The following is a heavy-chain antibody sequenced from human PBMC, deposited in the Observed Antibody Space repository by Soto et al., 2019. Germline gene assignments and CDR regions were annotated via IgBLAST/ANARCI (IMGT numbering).Heavy chain of an antibody. Sequence: DVQLVESGGGLVQPGRSLRLSCSASGFTFEDYVMHWVRQAPGKGLEWVSRISWDSGSVAYVDSVKGRFTISRDNAKNSLYLQMTSLRPDDTAVYYCTKDFTIFSVVGAFDVWGQGTMVTVSS. D-gene: IGHD3-3*01. CDR2: ISWDSGSV. V-gene: IGHV3-9*01. CDR1: GFTFEDYV. J-gene: IGHJ3*01. CDR3: TKDFTIFSVVGAFDV.